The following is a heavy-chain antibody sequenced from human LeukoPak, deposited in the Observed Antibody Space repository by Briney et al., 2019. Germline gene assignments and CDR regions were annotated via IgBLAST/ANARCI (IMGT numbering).Heavy chain of an antibody. Sequence: PSETLSLTCTVSGGSISSGGYYWSWIRQPPGKGLEWIGYIYHSGSTYYNPSLKSRVTISVDRSKNQFSLKLSSVTAADTAVYYCASVAARPVAEIDYWGQGTLVTVSS. V-gene: IGHV4-30-2*01. D-gene: IGHD6-6*01. CDR3: ASVAARPVAEIDY. J-gene: IGHJ4*02. CDR1: GGSISSGGYY. CDR2: IYHSGST.